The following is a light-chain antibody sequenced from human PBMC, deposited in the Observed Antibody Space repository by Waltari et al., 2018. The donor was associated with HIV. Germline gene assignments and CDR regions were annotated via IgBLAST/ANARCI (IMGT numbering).Light chain of an antibody. CDR2: DNN. V-gene: IGLV1-51*01. CDR3: GTWDSSLSAVV. CDR1: CSTMGDNY. Sequence: QSVLTQPPSVSAAPGQQVTLSCSGSCSTMGDNYFSWYQQVPGTDTKVLIYDNNKRPSGILDRFSGSKSGTSATLGITGLQTGDEADYYCGTWDSSLSAVVFGGGTKLTVL. J-gene: IGLJ2*01.